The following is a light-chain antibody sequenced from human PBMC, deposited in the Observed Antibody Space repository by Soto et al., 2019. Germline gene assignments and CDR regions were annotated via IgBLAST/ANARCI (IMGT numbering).Light chain of an antibody. V-gene: IGLV4-69*01. CDR3: QTWGAGIVV. CDR2: LNSDGSH. J-gene: IGLJ2*01. Sequence: QLVLTQSPSASASLGAAVKLTCTLSSGHSSYAIAWHQQQPEKGPRYLMKLNSDGSHSKGDGIPDRFSGSSSGAERYLTISRLQSEDEADYYCQTWGAGIVVFGGGTKPTVL. CDR1: SGHSSYA.